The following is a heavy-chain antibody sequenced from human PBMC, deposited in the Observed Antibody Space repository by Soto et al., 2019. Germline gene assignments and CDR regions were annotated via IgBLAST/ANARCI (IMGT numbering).Heavy chain of an antibody. CDR2: ITNNGGT. D-gene: IGHD2-2*01. Sequence: SETLSLTCAVYGGSFSGYYWSWIRQPPGEGLEWIASITNNGGTQYNPSLKSRVTIFVDTSKNEFSLKVTSVTAADTGVYFCASRYAPSEFDHWGQGSLVTVS. CDR3: ASRYAPSEFDH. J-gene: IGHJ4*02. CDR1: GGSFSGYY. V-gene: IGHV4-34*01.